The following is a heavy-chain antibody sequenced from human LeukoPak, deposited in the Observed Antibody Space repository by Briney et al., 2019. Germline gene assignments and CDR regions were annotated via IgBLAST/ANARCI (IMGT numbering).Heavy chain of an antibody. J-gene: IGHJ6*02. CDR1: GGSFSGYY. V-gene: IGHV4-34*01. CDR3: AKILTGTGSTMDV. D-gene: IGHD1-20*01. Sequence: SETLSLTCAVYGGSFSGYYWSWIRQPPGKGLEWIGEINHSGSTNYNPSLKSRVTISVDTSKNQFSLKLTSVTAADTAVYYCAKILTGTGSTMDVWGQGTTVTVSS. CDR2: INHSGST.